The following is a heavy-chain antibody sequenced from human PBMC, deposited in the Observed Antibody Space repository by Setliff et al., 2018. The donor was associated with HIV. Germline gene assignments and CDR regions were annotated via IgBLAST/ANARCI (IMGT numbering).Heavy chain of an antibody. CDR3: ARLEYSSSGFDY. D-gene: IGHD6-6*01. CDR2: IHHSGTT. J-gene: IGHJ4*02. Sequence: SETLSLTCAVSGYSISSGYYWAWIRQSPGKGLDWIGSIHHSGTTYYNPSLKSRVTISVDTSKNQLSLKLSSVTAADTAVYYCARLEYSSSGFDYWGQGTLVTVSS. V-gene: IGHV4-38-2*01. CDR1: GYSISSGYY.